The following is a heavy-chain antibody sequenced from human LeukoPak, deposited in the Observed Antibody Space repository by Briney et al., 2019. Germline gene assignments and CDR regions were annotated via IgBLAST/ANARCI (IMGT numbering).Heavy chain of an antibody. J-gene: IGHJ3*02. CDR3: AREHVLGAFDI. Sequence: PGGSLRLSCAGSGFALKSYSLSWVRQAPGKGLEWVSSISSTSAYIYYADSVKGRFTISRDNVDNVVYLQMNSLGAEDTAVYYCAREHVLGAFDIWGQGTMVTVSS. CDR1: GFALKSYS. D-gene: IGHD3-10*01. V-gene: IGHV3-21*01. CDR2: ISSTSAYI.